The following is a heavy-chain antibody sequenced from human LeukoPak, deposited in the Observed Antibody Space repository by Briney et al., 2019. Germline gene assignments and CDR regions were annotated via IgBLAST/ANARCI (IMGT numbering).Heavy chain of an antibody. D-gene: IGHD2-15*01. CDR1: GFPFSSYA. V-gene: IGHV3-64D*09. Sequence: GGSLRLSCSASGFPFSSYAMHWVRQAPGKGLEYVSAISDSGGSTYYADSVKGRFTISRDNSKNTLYLQMSSLRAEDTAVYRYSFGPYGMDVWGQGTTVTVSS. CDR2: ISDSGGST. CDR3: SFGPYGMDV. J-gene: IGHJ6*02.